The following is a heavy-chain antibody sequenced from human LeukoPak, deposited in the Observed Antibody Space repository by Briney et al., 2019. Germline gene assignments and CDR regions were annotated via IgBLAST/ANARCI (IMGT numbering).Heavy chain of an antibody. D-gene: IGHD2/OR15-2a*01. J-gene: IGHJ6*02. Sequence: GGSLRLSCAASGFTFSDYYMSWIRQAPGKGLEWVSYISSSGSTIYYADSVKGRFTISRDNAKNSLYLQMNSLRAEDTAVYYCAKDFVRFYYGMDVWGQGTTVTVSS. CDR2: ISSSGSTI. V-gene: IGHV3-11*01. CDR3: AKDFVRFYYGMDV. CDR1: GFTFSDYY.